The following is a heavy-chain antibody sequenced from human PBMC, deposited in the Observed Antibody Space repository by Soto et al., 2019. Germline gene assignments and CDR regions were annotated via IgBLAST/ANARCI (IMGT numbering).Heavy chain of an antibody. D-gene: IGHD3-10*01. CDR1: GYTFSSYA. CDR3: AKDLGLNGSGSNDYYYYYGMDV. CDR2: ISGSGGST. J-gene: IGHJ6*02. V-gene: IGHV3-23*01. Sequence: PGGSLRLSCAASGYTFSSYAMSGVRRAPGKGLEWVSAISGSGGSTYYADSVKGRFTISRDNSKNTLYLQMNSLRAEDTAVYYCAKDLGLNGSGSNDYYYYYGMDVWGQGTTVTVSS.